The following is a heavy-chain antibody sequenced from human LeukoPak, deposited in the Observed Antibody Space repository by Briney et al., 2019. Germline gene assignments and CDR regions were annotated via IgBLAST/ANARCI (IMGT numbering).Heavy chain of an antibody. Sequence: GGSLRLSCAASGFTFSSYAMNRVRLAPGKGLEWVSGISGSGGSTYYADSVKGRFTISRDNSKNTLYLQMNSLRGEDTAVYFCAKGWAMATYFDYWGQGTLVTVSS. CDR2: ISGSGGST. CDR1: GFTFSSYA. CDR3: AKGWAMATYFDY. V-gene: IGHV3-23*01. D-gene: IGHD5-18*01. J-gene: IGHJ4*02.